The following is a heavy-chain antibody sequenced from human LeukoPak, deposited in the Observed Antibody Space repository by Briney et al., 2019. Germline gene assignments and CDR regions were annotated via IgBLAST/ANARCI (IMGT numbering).Heavy chain of an antibody. V-gene: IGHV3-48*01. CDR3: ARGTNYDFWSGDYFDY. Sequence: QPGGSLRLSCAASGFTFSSYSMNWVRQAPGKGLEWVSYISSSSSTIYYADSVKGRFTISRDNAKNSLYLQMNSLRAEDTAVYYCARGTNYDFWSGDYFDYWGQGTLVTVSS. D-gene: IGHD3-3*01. CDR1: GFTFSSYS. CDR2: ISSSSSTI. J-gene: IGHJ4*02.